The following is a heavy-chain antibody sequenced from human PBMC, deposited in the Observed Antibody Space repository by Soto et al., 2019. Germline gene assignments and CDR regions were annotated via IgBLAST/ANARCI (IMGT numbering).Heavy chain of an antibody. CDR3: ARLTGIPEIAPTEEDY. Sequence: EVQLVQSGGGLLKPGGSLRLSCAASGLTLSMWTLNWVRQTPGKGLEWVSSLGVSDDIFYAASVKGRFTMSRDRSKNVVYLQMDRLRAEDTGVYYCARLTGIPEIAPTEEDYWGQGTPVTVSA. J-gene: IGHJ4*02. CDR2: LGVSDDI. V-gene: IGHV3-21*06. CDR1: GLTLSMWT. D-gene: IGHD2-21*01.